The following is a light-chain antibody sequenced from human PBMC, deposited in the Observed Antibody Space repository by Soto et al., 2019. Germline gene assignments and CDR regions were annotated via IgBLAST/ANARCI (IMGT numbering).Light chain of an antibody. V-gene: IGKV3-20*01. CDR2: GAS. J-gene: IGKJ4*01. CDR3: QQYSTSPLT. Sequence: EIVLTQSPGTLSSSPGERATLSCRASQSIRSSHLAWYQQKPDQAPRLLIYGASSRATGIPDRFSGSGSGTDFTLTISRLEPEDFAVYHCQQYSTSPLTFGGGTKVEIK. CDR1: QSIRSSH.